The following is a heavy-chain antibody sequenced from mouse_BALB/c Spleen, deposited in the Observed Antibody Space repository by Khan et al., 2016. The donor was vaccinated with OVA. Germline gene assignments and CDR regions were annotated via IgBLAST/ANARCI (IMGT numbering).Heavy chain of an antibody. CDR3: ARNYDYDGGLAY. J-gene: IGHJ3*01. V-gene: IGHV2-2*02. CDR2: IWSGGRT. CDR1: GFSLTSYG. Sequence: QVQLKESGPGLVQPSQSLSITCTVSGFSLTSYGVHWVRQSPGKGLEWLGVIWSGGRTDYNTAFISRLSIIKDNSKSQVFFKMNSLQGNDSAIYYCARNYDYDGGLAYWGQGTLVTVSA. D-gene: IGHD2-4*01.